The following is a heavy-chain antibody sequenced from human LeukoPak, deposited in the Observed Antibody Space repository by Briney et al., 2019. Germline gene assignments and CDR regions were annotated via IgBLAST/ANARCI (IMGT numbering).Heavy chain of an antibody. CDR1: GGSISTYY. CDR3: ARGPQVPIVGATHAFDI. Sequence: SETLSLTCTVSGGSISTYYWNWIRQPAVKGLEWIGRIYTGGYTNYNPSVKSRVTMSVDTSKNQFSLKLSSVTAADTAVYYCARGPQVPIVGATHAFDIWGQGTMVTVSS. J-gene: IGHJ3*02. CDR2: IYTGGYT. V-gene: IGHV4-4*07. D-gene: IGHD1-26*01.